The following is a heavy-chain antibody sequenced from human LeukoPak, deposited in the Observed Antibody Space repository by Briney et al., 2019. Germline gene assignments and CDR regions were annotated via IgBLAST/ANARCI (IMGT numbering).Heavy chain of an antibody. Sequence: ASVKVSCKASGYTFTSYDINWVRQATGQGLKWMGWMNPNRGNTGYAQKFQGRVTMTRNTSISTAYMELSSLRSEDTAVYYCARGGVDTAMVDYYYYGMDVWGQGTTVTVSS. CDR2: MNPNRGNT. J-gene: IGHJ6*02. CDR3: ARGGVDTAMVDYYYYGMDV. V-gene: IGHV1-8*01. CDR1: GYTFTSYD. D-gene: IGHD5-18*01.